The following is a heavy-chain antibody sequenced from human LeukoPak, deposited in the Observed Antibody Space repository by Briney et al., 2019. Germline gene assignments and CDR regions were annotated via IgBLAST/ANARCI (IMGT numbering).Heavy chain of an antibody. D-gene: IGHD1-7*01. Sequence: SVKVSCKASGGTFSSYAIGWVRQAPGQGLEWMGGIIPIFGTANYAQKFQGRVTITADESTSTAYMELSSLRSEDTAVYYCARVVTGTTGDYFDYWGQGTLVTVSS. CDR3: ARVVTGTTGDYFDY. CDR1: GGTFSSYA. J-gene: IGHJ4*02. CDR2: IIPIFGTA. V-gene: IGHV1-69*13.